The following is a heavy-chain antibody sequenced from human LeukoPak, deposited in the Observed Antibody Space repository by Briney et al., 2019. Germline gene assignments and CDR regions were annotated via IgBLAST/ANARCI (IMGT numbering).Heavy chain of an antibody. V-gene: IGHV3-11*04. CDR3: ARVASRSMISFWARPGSTDY. D-gene: IGHD3-10*01. J-gene: IGHJ4*02. CDR1: GFTFSDYY. Sequence: GGSLRLSCAASGFTFSDYYMSWIRQAPGKGLEWVSYISSSGSTIYYADSVKGRFTISRDNAKNSLYLQMNSLRAEDTAVYYCARVASRSMISFWARPGSTDYWGQGTLVTVSS. CDR2: ISSSGSTI.